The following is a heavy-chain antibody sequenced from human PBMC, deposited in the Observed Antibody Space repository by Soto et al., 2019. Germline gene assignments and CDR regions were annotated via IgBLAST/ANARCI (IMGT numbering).Heavy chain of an antibody. CDR1: GFTFSSYW. Sequence: EVQLVESGGGLVQPGGSLRLSCAASGFTFSSYWMHWVRQAPGKGLVWVSRINSDGSSTSYADSVKGRFTISRDNAKNTLYLQMNSLRAEDTAVYYCARDNSPLYYDFWSGEFDYWGQGTLVTVSS. V-gene: IGHV3-74*01. J-gene: IGHJ4*02. D-gene: IGHD3-3*01. CDR3: ARDNSPLYYDFWSGEFDY. CDR2: INSDGSST.